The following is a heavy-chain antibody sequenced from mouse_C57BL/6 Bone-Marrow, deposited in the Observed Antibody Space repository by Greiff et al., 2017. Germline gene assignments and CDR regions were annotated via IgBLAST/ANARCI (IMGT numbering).Heavy chain of an antibody. J-gene: IGHJ2*01. CDR3: ARSRTGGY. V-gene: IGHV1-19*01. CDR2: INPYNGGT. D-gene: IGHD4-1*01. CDR1: GYTFTDYY. Sequence: EVKLQESGPVLVKPGASVKMSCKASGYTFTDYYMNWVKQSHGKSLEWIGGINPYNGGTSYNQKFKGKATLTVDKSSSTAYMELNSLTSEGAAVDYCARSRTGGYWGQGTTLTVSS.